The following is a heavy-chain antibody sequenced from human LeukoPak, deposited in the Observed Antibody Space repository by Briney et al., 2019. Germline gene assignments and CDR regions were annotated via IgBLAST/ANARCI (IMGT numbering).Heavy chain of an antibody. V-gene: IGHV4-59*12. Sequence: SETLSLTCTVSGGSISSYYWSWIRQPPGKGLEWIGYIYYSGSTNYNPSLKSRVTISVDTSKNQFSLKLSSVTAADTAVYYCARDRTPGYCSSTSCYRRLSGWFDPWGQGTLVTVSS. D-gene: IGHD2-2*02. CDR1: GGSISSYY. CDR2: IYYSGST. CDR3: ARDRTPGYCSSTSCYRRLSGWFDP. J-gene: IGHJ5*02.